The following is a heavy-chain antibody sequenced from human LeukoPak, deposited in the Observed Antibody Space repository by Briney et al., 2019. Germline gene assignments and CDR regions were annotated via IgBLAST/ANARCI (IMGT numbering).Heavy chain of an antibody. CDR3: ARGRPTTSIAAAGVNWFDP. D-gene: IGHD6-13*01. CDR1: GGTFSSYG. Sequence: GASVTVSSKASGGTFSSYGISWVRQAPGQGLEWMGGITPIFGTANYAQKFQGRVTITADKSTSTAYMELSSLRSEDTAVYYCARGRPTTSIAAAGVNWFDPWGQGTLVTVSS. CDR2: ITPIFGTA. V-gene: IGHV1-69*06. J-gene: IGHJ5*02.